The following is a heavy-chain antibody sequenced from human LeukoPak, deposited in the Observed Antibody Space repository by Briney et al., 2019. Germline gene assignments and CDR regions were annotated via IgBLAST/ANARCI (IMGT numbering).Heavy chain of an antibody. CDR1: GGTFSSYA. J-gene: IGHJ4*02. CDR2: IIPIFGTA. V-gene: IGHV1-69*05. D-gene: IGHD5-12*01. CDR3: ARASGYDSSFDY. Sequence: SVKVSCKASGGTFSSYAISWVRQAPGQGLEWMGGIIPIFGTATYAQKFQGRVTITTDESTSTAYMELSSLRSEDTAVYYCARASGYDSSFDYWGQGTLVTVSS.